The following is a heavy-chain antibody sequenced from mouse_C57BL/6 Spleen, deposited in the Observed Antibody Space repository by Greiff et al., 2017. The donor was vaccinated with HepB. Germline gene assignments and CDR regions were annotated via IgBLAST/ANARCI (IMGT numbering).Heavy chain of an antibody. J-gene: IGHJ2*01. D-gene: IGHD4-1*01. CDR2: IDPSDSYT. V-gene: IGHV1-69*01. CDR3: ARLGRDYMDY. Sequence: VQLQQSGAELVMPGASVKLSCKASGYTFTSYWMHWVKQRPGQGLEWIGEIDPSDSYTNYNQKFKGKSTLTVDKSSSTAYMQLSSLTSEYSAVYYCARLGRDYMDYWGQGTTLTVSS. CDR1: GYTFTSYW.